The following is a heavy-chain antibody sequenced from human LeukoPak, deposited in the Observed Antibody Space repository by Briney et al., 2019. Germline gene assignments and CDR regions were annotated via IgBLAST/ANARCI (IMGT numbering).Heavy chain of an antibody. Sequence: GGSLRLSCASSVITFSSYGMTWVRQAPGKGLEWVAVISFDGKISYYADSVKGRFIISRDNSKNTLDLQMNSLRPEDTAGYYCAKELSATPRAAVQTGDAFDVWGQGTMVTVSS. CDR1: VITFSSYG. CDR2: ISFDGKIS. D-gene: IGHD7-27*01. CDR3: AKELSATPRAAVQTGDAFDV. J-gene: IGHJ3*01. V-gene: IGHV3-30*18.